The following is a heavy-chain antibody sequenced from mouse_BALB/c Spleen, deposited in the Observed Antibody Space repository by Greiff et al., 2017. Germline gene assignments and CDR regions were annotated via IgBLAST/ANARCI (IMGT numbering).Heavy chain of an antibody. Sequence: VQLKQSGAELVRPGSSVTISCKASGYAFSSYWMNWVKQRPGQGLEWIGQIYPGDGDTNYNGKFKGKATLTADKSSSTAYMQLSSLTSEDSAVYFCARRGRYWYFDVWGAGTTVTVSS. CDR1: GYAFSSYW. V-gene: IGHV1-80*01. J-gene: IGHJ1*01. CDR3: ARRGRYWYFDV. CDR2: IYPGDGDT.